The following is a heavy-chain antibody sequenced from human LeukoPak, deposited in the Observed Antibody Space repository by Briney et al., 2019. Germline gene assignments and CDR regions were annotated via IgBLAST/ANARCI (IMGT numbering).Heavy chain of an antibody. V-gene: IGHV4-34*01. CDR3: ARGRGYNSFDY. CDR2: INHSGST. CDR1: GGSFSGYH. D-gene: IGHD3-16*02. J-gene: IGHJ4*02. Sequence: PSETLSLTCAVYGGSFSGYHWSWILQPPGKGLEWIGEINHSGSTNYNPSLKSRITISVDTSKNQSSLKLTSVTAADTAVYSCARGRGYNSFDYWGQGTLVTVSS.